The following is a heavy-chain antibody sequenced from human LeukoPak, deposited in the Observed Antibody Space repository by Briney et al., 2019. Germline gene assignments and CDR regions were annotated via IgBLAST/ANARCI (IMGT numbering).Heavy chain of an antibody. CDR1: GYTFTNYG. Sequence: GASVKVSCKASGYTFTNYGISWVRQAPGQGLEWMGWISAYNGNTQYAQKLQGRVTMTTGTSTSTAYVELRSLRSDDTAVYYCARVWQQLVNFDSWGQGTLVTVSS. J-gene: IGHJ4*02. V-gene: IGHV1-18*04. D-gene: IGHD6-13*01. CDR2: ISAYNGNT. CDR3: ARVWQQLVNFDS.